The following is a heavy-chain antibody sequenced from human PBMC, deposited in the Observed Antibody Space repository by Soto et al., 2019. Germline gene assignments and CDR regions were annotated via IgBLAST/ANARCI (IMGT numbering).Heavy chain of an antibody. CDR1: GGSISSYY. CDR3: ARHNYGSGSTYFDY. CDR2: IYYSGST. V-gene: IGHV4-59*08. Sequence: QVQLQESGPGLVKPSETLSLTCTVSGGSISSYYWSWIRQPPGKGLEWIGYIYYSGSTNYNPSLKIRVTISVDTSKNHFSLKLNSMTAADTAVYYCARHNYGSGSTYFDYWGQGTLVTVSS. D-gene: IGHD3-10*01. J-gene: IGHJ4*02.